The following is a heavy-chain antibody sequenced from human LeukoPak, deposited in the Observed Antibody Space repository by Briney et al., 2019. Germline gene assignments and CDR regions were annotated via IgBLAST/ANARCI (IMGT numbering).Heavy chain of an antibody. D-gene: IGHD6-6*01. CDR1: GYSINSNYY. J-gene: IGHJ4*02. CDR3: ARLHSRSSTPEYFDY. V-gene: IGHV4-38-2*01. Sequence: SETLSLTCAVSGYSINSNYYWGWIRQPPGKGLEWIAKIYHYGSTYYNPSLKSRVTISVDTSKNQFSLKLRSVTAADTAVYYCARLHSRSSTPEYFDYWAQGSLVTVSS. CDR2: IYHYGST.